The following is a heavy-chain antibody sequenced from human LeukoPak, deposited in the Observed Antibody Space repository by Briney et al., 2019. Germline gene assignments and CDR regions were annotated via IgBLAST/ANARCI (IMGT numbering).Heavy chain of an antibody. CDR3: ARGYLYSNLRTYYYSYYMDV. D-gene: IGHD4-11*01. J-gene: IGHJ6*03. CDR1: GYTFTSYD. CDR2: MNPNSGNT. Sequence: ASVKVSCKASGYTFTSYDINWVRQAPGQGLEWMGWMNPNSGNTGYAQKFQGRVTITRNTSISTAYMELSSMRPEDTAVYYCARGYLYSNLRTYYYSYYMDVWGKGTTVTVSS. V-gene: IGHV1-8*03.